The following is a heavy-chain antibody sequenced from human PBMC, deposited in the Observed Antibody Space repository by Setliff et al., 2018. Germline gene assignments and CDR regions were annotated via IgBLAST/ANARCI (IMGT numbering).Heavy chain of an antibody. V-gene: IGHV1-8*02. CDR1: GYTFTAYD. D-gene: IGHD3-3*01. CDR2: MNPNSGRT. Sequence: ASVKVSCKASGYTFTAYDIVWVRQATGQGLEWMGWMNPNSGRTGYPQKFQGRVTMTRNTSISTAYMELSSLRSEDTAVYYCARDRYYNSWSGTSITAPHDAFEIWGQGTMVTVSS. CDR3: ARDRYYNSWSGTSITAPHDAFEI. J-gene: IGHJ3*02.